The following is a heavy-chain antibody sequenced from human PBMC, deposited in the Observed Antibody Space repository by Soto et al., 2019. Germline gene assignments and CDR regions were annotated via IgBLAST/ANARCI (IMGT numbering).Heavy chain of an antibody. CDR1: GFTFSSYW. D-gene: IGHD3-22*01. CDR2: IKQDGSEK. CDR3: ARGDYHDTSGPFSDAFDI. V-gene: IGHV3-7*04. J-gene: IGHJ3*02. Sequence: ESGGGLVQPGGSLRLSCAASGFTFSSYWMSWVRQAPGKGLEWVANIKQDGSEKWYVGSVKGRFTISRDNAKKSLFLQMNSLRVEDTAVYYCARGDYHDTSGPFSDAFDIWGQGTMVTVSS.